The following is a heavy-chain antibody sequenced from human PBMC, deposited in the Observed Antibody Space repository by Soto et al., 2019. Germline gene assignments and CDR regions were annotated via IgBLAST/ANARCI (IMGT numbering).Heavy chain of an antibody. V-gene: IGHV3-30*14. CDR2: ISYDGSEK. CDR3: ARDLLAAYSHSGMIDY. CDR1: GFALSDYA. Sequence: PGGSLRLSCEASGFALSDYAMHWVRQAPGEGLEWVAIISYDGSEKKYADSVKGRFTISRDNSKDTVYLQMSSLTGNDTAVYYCARDLLAAYSHSGMIDYWGQGSLVTGLL. D-gene: IGHD3-10*01. J-gene: IGHJ4*02.